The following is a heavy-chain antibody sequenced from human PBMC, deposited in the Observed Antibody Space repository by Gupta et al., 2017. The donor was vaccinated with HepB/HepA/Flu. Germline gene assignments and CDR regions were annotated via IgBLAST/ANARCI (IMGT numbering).Heavy chain of an antibody. CDR1: GDSISSTRYY. Sequence: QVQLQESGPGLVTPSETLSLTCTVSGDSISSTRYYWAWIRQPPGRGLEWVASIYYAGSSYYKSSLKSRVTISVDTSNNQFSLRLTSVTAADTAVYFCARHGTGIIRGFDPWGQGTLVTVSS. J-gene: IGHJ5*02. CDR3: ARHGTGIIRGFDP. V-gene: IGHV4-39*01. D-gene: IGHD1-1*01. CDR2: IYYAGSS.